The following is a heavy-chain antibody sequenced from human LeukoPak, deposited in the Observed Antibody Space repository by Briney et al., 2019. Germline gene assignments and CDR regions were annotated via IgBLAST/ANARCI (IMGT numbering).Heavy chain of an antibody. D-gene: IGHD3-22*01. CDR1: GGSINSYY. CDR2: IYYSGRT. V-gene: IGHV4-59*12. Sequence: PSETLSLTCNVSGGSINSYYWGWIRQPPGKRLELIGYIYYSGRTNYNPSLKSRVTISVDTSTNQISLKLTPVTAADTAVYFCARGTTKGYYYDTSGYYTKWGQGTLVTVSS. CDR3: ARGTTKGYYYDTSGYYTK. J-gene: IGHJ4*02.